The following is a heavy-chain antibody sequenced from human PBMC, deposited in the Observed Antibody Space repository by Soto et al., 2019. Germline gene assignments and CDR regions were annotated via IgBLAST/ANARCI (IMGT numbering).Heavy chain of an antibody. CDR2: IWYDGSNK. Sequence: SLRLCCAASGFTFSSYGMHWVRQAPGKGLEWVAVIWYDGSNKYYADSVKGRFTISRDNSKNTLYLQMNSLRAEDTAVYYCATVPADYGDYYLDYWGQGTLVTVAS. V-gene: IGHV3-33*01. CDR3: ATVPADYGDYYLDY. CDR1: GFTFSSYG. J-gene: IGHJ4*02. D-gene: IGHD4-17*01.